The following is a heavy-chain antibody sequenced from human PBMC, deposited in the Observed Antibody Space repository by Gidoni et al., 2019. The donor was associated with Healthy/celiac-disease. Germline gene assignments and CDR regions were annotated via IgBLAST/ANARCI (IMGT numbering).Heavy chain of an antibody. CDR2: IIPIFGTA. V-gene: IGHV1-69*01. CDR3: AREGLTIFGVVIGGMDV. J-gene: IGHJ6*02. D-gene: IGHD3-3*01. Sequence: QVQLVQSGAEVKKPASSVKVSCKASGGTFSSYAISRVRQAPGQGLEWMGGIIPIFGTANYAQKFQGRVTITADESTSTAYMELSSLRSEDTAVYYCAREGLTIFGVVIGGMDVWGQGTTVTVSS. CDR1: GGTFSSYA.